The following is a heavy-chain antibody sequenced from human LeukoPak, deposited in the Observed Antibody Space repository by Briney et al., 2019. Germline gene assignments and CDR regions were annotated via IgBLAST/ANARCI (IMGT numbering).Heavy chain of an antibody. Sequence: GGSLRLSCAASGFTFSSYWMSWVRQAPGKGLEWVANIKQDGSEKYYVDSVKGRFTISRDNAKNSLYLQMNSLRAEDTAVYYCARGRGDIVVVPAASTDYWGQGTLVTVSS. CDR1: GFTFSSYW. CDR3: ARGRGDIVVVPAASTDY. CDR2: IKQDGSEK. D-gene: IGHD2-2*01. V-gene: IGHV3-7*01. J-gene: IGHJ4*02.